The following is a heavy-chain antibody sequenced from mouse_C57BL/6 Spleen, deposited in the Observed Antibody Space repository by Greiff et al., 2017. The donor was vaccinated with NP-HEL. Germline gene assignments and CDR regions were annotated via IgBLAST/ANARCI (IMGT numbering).Heavy chain of an antibody. J-gene: IGHJ3*01. CDR3: ARSDYGSPFAY. D-gene: IGHD1-1*01. Sequence: VKLQQSGPELVKPGASVKISCKASGYAFSSSWMNWVKQRPGKGLEWIGRIYPGDGDTNYNGKFKGKATLTADKSSSTAYMQLSSLTSEDSAVYFCARSDYGSPFAYWGQGTLVTVSA. CDR1: GYAFSSSW. V-gene: IGHV1-82*01. CDR2: IYPGDGDT.